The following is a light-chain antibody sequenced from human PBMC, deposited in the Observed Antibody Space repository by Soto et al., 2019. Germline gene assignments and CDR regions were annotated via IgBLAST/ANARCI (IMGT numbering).Light chain of an antibody. CDR2: KAS. CDR1: QTISSW. Sequence: DIHITHSPSILSRSVGDSVPITCRASQTISSWLAWYQQKPGKAPKLLIYKASSLESGVPSRFSGSGSGTEFTLTISSLQPDEFATYYCQQYNSYPWTFGQGSKVDVK. CDR3: QQYNSYPWT. J-gene: IGKJ1*01. V-gene: IGKV1-5*03.